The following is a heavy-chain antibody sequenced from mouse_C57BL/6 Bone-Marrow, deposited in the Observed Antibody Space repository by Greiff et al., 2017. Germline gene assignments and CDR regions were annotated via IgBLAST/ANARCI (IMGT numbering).Heavy chain of an antibody. J-gene: IGHJ3*01. Sequence: FTDYYIYWVKQRPGQGLEWLGWTFPGSGSTYYNGKFKGKATLTVDKSSSTAYMMLSSLTAEDSAVYFCARWGDYYDYWIDYWGQGTLVTVSA. CDR2: TFPGSGST. D-gene: IGHD2-4*01. CDR1: FTDYY. CDR3: ARWGDYYDYWIDY. V-gene: IGHV1-75*01.